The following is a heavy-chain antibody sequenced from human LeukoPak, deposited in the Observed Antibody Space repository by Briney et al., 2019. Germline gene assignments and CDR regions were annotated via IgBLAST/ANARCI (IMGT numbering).Heavy chain of an antibody. D-gene: IGHD6-13*01. J-gene: IGHJ4*02. Sequence: PGGSLRLSCAASGFIFSSYSMNWVRQAPGKGLEWVSYISSSNSPTYYADSVKGRFTISRDNAKNSLYLQMNSLRDEDTAVYYCARDLGKTIAAAGTFDYWGQGTLVTVSS. CDR2: ISSSNSPT. CDR1: GFIFSSYS. CDR3: ARDLGKTIAAAGTFDY. V-gene: IGHV3-48*02.